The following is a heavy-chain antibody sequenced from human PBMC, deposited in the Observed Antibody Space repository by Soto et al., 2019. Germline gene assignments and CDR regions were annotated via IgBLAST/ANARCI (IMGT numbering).Heavy chain of an antibody. CDR2: IGSSGSTI. CDR3: ARDRGYGLFDY. CDR1: GFTFSSYS. V-gene: IGHV3-48*02. J-gene: IGHJ4*02. Sequence: EVQLVESGGGLVQPGGSLRLSCAASGFTFSSYSMNWVRQAPGKGLEWVSYIGSSGSTIYYADSVKGRFTISRDSAKNSLYLQMNSQRDEDTAVYSCARDRGYGLFDYWGQGTLVTVSS. D-gene: IGHD5-18*01.